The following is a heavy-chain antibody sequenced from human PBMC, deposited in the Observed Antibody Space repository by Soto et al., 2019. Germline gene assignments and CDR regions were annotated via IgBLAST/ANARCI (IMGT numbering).Heavy chain of an antibody. J-gene: IGHJ6*03. CDR1: GVTFGNYE. CDR3: AKNADFFHYHMDV. CDR2: MNPSSGNT. Sequence: QVLLMQSGAEVRKPGASVTVSCEASGVTFGNYEINWVRQAPGQGLEWMGWMNPSSGNTGYAQKFQGRVTMTRLTSTNTAYMELRSLTSEDTAVYYCAKNADFFHYHMDVWGEGTTVTVSS. V-gene: IGHV1-8*01.